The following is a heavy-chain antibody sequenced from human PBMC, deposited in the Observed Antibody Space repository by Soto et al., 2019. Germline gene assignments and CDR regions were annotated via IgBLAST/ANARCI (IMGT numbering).Heavy chain of an antibody. CDR1: GFTFSSYA. V-gene: IGHV3-30-3*01. CDR3: ARGVVGSTTGTTQPRYMDV. J-gene: IGHJ6*02. D-gene: IGHD1-1*01. Sequence: HPGGSLRLSCAASGFTFSSYAMHWVRQAPGKGLEWVAVISYDGSNKYYADSVKGRFTISRDNSKNTLYLQMNSLRAEDTAVYYCARGVVGSTTGTTQPRYMDVWGQGTTVTVSS. CDR2: ISYDGSNK.